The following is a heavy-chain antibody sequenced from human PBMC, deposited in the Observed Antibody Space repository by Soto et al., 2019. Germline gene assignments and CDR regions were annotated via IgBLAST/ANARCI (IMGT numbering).Heavy chain of an antibody. V-gene: IGHV4-31*03. CDR3: ARVRLGRITAMRSFDY. J-gene: IGHJ4*02. CDR2: IYYSGST. Sequence: SETLSLTCTVSGGSISSGGYYWSWIRQHPGKGLEWIGYIYYSGSTYYNPPLKSRVTISVDTSKNQFSLKLSSVTAADTAVYYCARVRLGRITAMRSFDYWGQGTLVTVSS. CDR1: GGSISSGGYY. D-gene: IGHD1-20*01.